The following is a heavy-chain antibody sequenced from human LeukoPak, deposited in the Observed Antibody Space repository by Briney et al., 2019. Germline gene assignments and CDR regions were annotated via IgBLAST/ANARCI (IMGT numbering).Heavy chain of an antibody. Sequence: GGSLRLSCAASGLTFSSYSMNWVRQAPGKGLEWVSSISSSSSYIYYADSVKGRFTISRDNAKNSLYLQMNSLRAEDTAVYYCARDSHRGYSYGSYDYWGQGTLVTVSS. D-gene: IGHD5-18*01. V-gene: IGHV3-21*01. J-gene: IGHJ4*02. CDR3: ARDSHRGYSYGSYDY. CDR2: ISSSSSYI. CDR1: GLTFSSYS.